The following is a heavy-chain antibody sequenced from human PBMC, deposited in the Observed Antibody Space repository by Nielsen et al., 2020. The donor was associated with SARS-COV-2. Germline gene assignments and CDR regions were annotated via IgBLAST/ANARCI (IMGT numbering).Heavy chain of an antibody. D-gene: IGHD6-13*01. CDR1: GFTFSDYY. Sequence: GESLKISCAASGFTFSDYYMTWIRQAPGKGLEWLSYISTGSRNTIYADSVKGRITISRDNAKNSLFLQMNSPRGDDTAVYYCARVGRSWYGFDSWGQGTLVTVSS. V-gene: IGHV3-11*05. CDR2: ISTGSRNT. J-gene: IGHJ4*02. CDR3: ARVGRSWYGFDS.